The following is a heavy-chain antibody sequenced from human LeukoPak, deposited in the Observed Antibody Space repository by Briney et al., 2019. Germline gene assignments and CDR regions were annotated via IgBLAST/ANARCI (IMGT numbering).Heavy chain of an antibody. CDR2: INHSGST. D-gene: IGHD5-24*01. CDR1: GGSFNTYY. Sequence: SETLSLTCAVYGGSFNTYYWSWIRQPPGKGLEWIGEINHSGSTNYSPSLKSRVTISVDTSENQFFLKLSSVTAADTAVYYCARDDRWLQPRAYYYYGMDVWGQGTTVTVSS. CDR3: ARDDRWLQPRAYYYYGMDV. J-gene: IGHJ6*02. V-gene: IGHV4-34*01.